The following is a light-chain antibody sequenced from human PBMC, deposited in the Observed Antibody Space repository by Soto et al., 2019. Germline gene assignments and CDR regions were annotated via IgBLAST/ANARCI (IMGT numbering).Light chain of an antibody. CDR2: AAS. Sequence: ELVMTQSPATLSVSPGHRATLSCRSSESVTSSLAWYQQKPGQPPRLLIYAASTRATDVPARFSGGGSETEFTLTISSLQSEDFAVYFCQQYNIWPLWTFGRGTKVEIK. CDR1: ESVTSS. CDR3: QQYNIWPLWT. V-gene: IGKV3-15*01. J-gene: IGKJ1*01.